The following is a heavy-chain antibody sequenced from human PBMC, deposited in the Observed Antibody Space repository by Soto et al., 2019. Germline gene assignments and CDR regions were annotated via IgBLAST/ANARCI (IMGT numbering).Heavy chain of an antibody. V-gene: IGHV4-59*01. CDR3: ARTGYSSGWYRIYGMDV. J-gene: IGHJ6*02. CDR2: IYYSGST. D-gene: IGHD6-19*01. Sequence: SETLSLTCTVSGGSISSYYWSWIRQPPGKGLEWIGYIYYSGSTNYNPSLKSRVTISVDTSKNQFSLKLSSVTAADTAVYYCARTGYSSGWYRIYGMDVWGQGTTVTVSS. CDR1: GGSISSYY.